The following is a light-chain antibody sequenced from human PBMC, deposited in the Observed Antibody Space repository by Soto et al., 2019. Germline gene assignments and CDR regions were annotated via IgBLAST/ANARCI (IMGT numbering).Light chain of an antibody. Sequence: QSVLTQSASVSGSPGQSITISCTGTSSDVGNYNYVSWYQQHPGEVPKLIIFNVNNRPSGVSNRFSGSKSGNTASLTISGLQAEDEADYYCSSFTRSTTYVFGTGTKVT. CDR1: SSDVGNYNY. CDR3: SSFTRSTTYV. CDR2: NVN. J-gene: IGLJ1*01. V-gene: IGLV2-14*01.